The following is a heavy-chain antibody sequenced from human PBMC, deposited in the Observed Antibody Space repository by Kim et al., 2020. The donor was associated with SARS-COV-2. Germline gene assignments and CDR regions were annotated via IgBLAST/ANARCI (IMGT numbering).Heavy chain of an antibody. J-gene: IGHJ6*02. CDR3: ARWCSGGSCYLYDYYYYYGMDV. CDR1: GYTFTSYA. CDR2: INTNTGNP. Sequence: ASVKVSCKASGYTFTSYAMNWVRQAPGQGLEWMGWINTNTGNPTYAQGFTGRFVFSLDTSVSTAYLQISSLKAEDTAVYYCARWCSGGSCYLYDYYYYYGMDVWGQGTTVTVSS. V-gene: IGHV7-4-1*02. D-gene: IGHD2-15*01.